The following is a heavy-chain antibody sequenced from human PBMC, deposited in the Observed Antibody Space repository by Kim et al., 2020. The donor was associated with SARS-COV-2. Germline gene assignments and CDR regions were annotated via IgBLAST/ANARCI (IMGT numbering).Heavy chain of an antibody. CDR2: ISGSAGST. Sequence: GGSLRLSCAASGFTFSSHAMSWVRQAPGKGLEWVSAISGSAGSTYYADSVKGRFTISRDNSKNTLYLQMNSLRAEDTAVYYCARGRRGSFDIWGQGTMVTVSS. D-gene: IGHD3-10*01. CDR1: GFTFSSHA. V-gene: IGHV3-23*01. J-gene: IGHJ3*02. CDR3: ARGRRGSFDI.